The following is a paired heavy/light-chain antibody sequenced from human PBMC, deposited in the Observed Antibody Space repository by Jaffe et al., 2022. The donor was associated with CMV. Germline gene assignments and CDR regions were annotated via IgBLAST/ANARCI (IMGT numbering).Heavy chain of an antibody. Sequence: EVQLVQSGAEVKKPGDSLKISCKGAGYTFSHYWIGWVRQMPGKGLEWMGIIYPGDSDTRYSPSFQGQVTISVDKSINTAYLQWTSLKASDTARYYCARRGYISMSSFDIWGRGTMVTVSS. CDR2: IYPGDSDT. J-gene: IGHJ3*02. V-gene: IGHV5-51*01. D-gene: IGHD5-12*01. CDR3: ARRGYISMSSFDI. CDR1: GYTFSHYW.
Light chain of an antibody. CDR3: TSYTSKSTLDWV. V-gene: IGLV2-14*03. Sequence: QSALTQPASVSGSPGQSITISCTGTSNDIGSYNYVSWYQLHPGEAPKLVIYDVSHRPSGVSHRFSGSKSGNTASLTISGLLTEDEADYYCTSYTSKSTLDWVFGGGTKLTVL. CDR1: SNDIGSYNY. CDR2: DVS. J-gene: IGLJ3*02.